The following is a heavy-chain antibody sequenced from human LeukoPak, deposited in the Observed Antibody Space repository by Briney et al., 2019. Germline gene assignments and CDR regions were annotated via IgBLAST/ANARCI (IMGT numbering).Heavy chain of an antibody. CDR3: ARGKTDFWSEDYYYYMDV. D-gene: IGHD3-3*01. CDR2: MNPNSGNT. Sequence: ASVKVSCKASGYTFTSYDINWVRQATGQGLEWMGWMNPNSGNTGYAQKFQGRVTMTRNTSISTAYMELSSLRSEDTAVCYCARGKTDFWSEDYYYYMDVWGKGTTVTVSS. V-gene: IGHV1-8*01. CDR1: GYTFTSYD. J-gene: IGHJ6*03.